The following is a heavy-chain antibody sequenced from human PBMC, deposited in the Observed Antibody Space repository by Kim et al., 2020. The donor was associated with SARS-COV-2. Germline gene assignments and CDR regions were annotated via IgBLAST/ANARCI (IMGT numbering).Heavy chain of an antibody. J-gene: IGHJ6*02. CDR1: GYTFISYY. CDR2: INPSGGST. V-gene: IGHV1-46*01. D-gene: IGHD6-13*01. CDR3: ARDGIAAAGTEYYYYYGMDV. Sequence: ASVKVSCKASGYTFISYYMHWVRQAPGQGLEWMGIINPSGGSTSYSQKFQGRVTMTRDTSTSTVYMELSSLRSEDTAVYYCARDGIAAAGTEYYYYYGMDVWGQGTTLTVSS.